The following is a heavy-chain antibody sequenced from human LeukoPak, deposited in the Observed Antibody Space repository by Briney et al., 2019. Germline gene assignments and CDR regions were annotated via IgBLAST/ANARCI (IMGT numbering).Heavy chain of an antibody. Sequence: SETLSLTCAVYGGSFSGYYWSWIRQPPGKGLEWIGEINHSGSTNYNPSLKSRVTISVDTSKNQFSLKLSSVTAADTALYYCASLGGATDPWFDPGGRGPLVTVSS. CDR3: ASLGGATDPWFDP. CDR1: GGSFSGYY. D-gene: IGHD1-26*01. V-gene: IGHV4-34*01. CDR2: INHSGST. J-gene: IGHJ5*02.